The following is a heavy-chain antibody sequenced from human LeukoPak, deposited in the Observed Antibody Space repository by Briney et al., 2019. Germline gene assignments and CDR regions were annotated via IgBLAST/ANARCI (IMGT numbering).Heavy chain of an antibody. CDR2: IYHSGST. J-gene: IGHJ3*02. D-gene: IGHD4-23*01. Sequence: PSETLSLTCAVSGGSISSGGYSWSWLRQPPGRGLEWIGYIYHSGSTYYNPSPKSRVTISVDRSKNQFSLKLSSVTAADTAVYYCAGYYGGNFGDAFDIWGQGTMVTVSS. V-gene: IGHV4-30-2*01. CDR3: AGYYGGNFGDAFDI. CDR1: GGSISSGGYS.